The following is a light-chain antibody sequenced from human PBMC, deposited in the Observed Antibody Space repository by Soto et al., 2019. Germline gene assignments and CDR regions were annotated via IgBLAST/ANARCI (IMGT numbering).Light chain of an antibody. J-gene: IGKJ3*01. CDR1: QSVSSTF. V-gene: IGKV3-20*01. CDR2: GAS. Sequence: EIVLTQSPATLSLSPVDSATLSCMASQSVSSTFLAWYQHKPGRPPRLLIHGASSRATGIPDRFTGSGSGTDFTLTISRLEPEDFAVYYCQQYGSSPIFSFGPGTKVDIK. CDR3: QQYGSSPIFS.